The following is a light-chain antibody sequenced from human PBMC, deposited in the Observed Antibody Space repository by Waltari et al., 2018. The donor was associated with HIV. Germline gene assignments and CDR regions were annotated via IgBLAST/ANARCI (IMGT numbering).Light chain of an antibody. CDR2: DNN. CDR3: GTWDSSLSAGL. CDR1: SSNIGNNY. J-gene: IGLJ2*01. Sequence: QSVLTQPPSVSAAPGQKVTISCSGSSSNIGNNYVSWYQQLPGTAPKLLIYDNNKRPSGIPDQCSGSKSGTSATLGITGLQTGDEADYYCGTWDSSLSAGLSGGGTKLTVL. V-gene: IGLV1-51*01.